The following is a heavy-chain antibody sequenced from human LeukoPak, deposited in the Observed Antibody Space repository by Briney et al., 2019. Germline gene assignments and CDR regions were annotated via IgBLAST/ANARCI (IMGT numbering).Heavy chain of an antibody. Sequence: SQTLSLTCTVSGGSISSGGYYWSWIRQHPGKGLEWIGYIYYSGSTYYNPSLKSRVTISVDTSKNQFSLKLSSVTAADTAVYYCARVGDYGDYVLDYWGQGTLVTVSS. V-gene: IGHV4-30-4*08. CDR1: GGSISSGGYY. CDR2: IYYSGST. J-gene: IGHJ4*02. D-gene: IGHD4-17*01. CDR3: ARVGDYGDYVLDY.